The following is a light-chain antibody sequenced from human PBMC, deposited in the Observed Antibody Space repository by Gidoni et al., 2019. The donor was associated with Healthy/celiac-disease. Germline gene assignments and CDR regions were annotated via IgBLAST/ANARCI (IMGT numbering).Light chain of an antibody. CDR3: QQYYSYPWT. Sequence: AIPMTQSPSSFSASTGDRVTTTRRASQGISSYLAWYQQKPGKAPKLLIYAASTLHRGVPSRFRGSGSGTDFDLTISCLKSEDFAAYYCQQYYSYPWTFGQGTKVEIK. CDR1: QGISSY. J-gene: IGKJ1*01. V-gene: IGKV1-8*01. CDR2: AAS.